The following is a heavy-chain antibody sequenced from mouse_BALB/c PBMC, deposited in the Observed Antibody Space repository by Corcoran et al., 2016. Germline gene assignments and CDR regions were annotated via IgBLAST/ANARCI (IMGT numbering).Heavy chain of an antibody. J-gene: IGHJ3*01. CDR1: GFNIKDTY. CDR2: IDPANGNT. D-gene: IGHD2-4*01. V-gene: IGHV14-3*02. Sequence: EVQLQQSGAELVKPGASVKLSCTASGFNIKDTYMHWVKQRPEQGLEWIGRIDPANGNTKYDPKFQGKATITADTSSNTAYLQLSSLTSGDTAVYYCARWDYDHLRGFAYWGQGTLVTVSA. CDR3: ARWDYDHLRGFAY.